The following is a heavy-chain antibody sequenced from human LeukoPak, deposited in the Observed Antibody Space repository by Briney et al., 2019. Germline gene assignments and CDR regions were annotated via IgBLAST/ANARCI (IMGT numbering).Heavy chain of an antibody. CDR3: ASRVPGPGQHSWCDP. CDR2: IYYSGST. D-gene: IGHD1-1*01. CDR1: GGSISSGGYY. V-gene: IGHV4-31*03. Sequence: SQTLSLTCTVSGGSISSGGYYWSWIRQHPGKGLEWIGYIYYSGSTYYNPSLKSRVTISIDTSKNQFSLKLSSVTAADTAVYYCASRVPGPGQHSWCDPWGQGILVTVSS. J-gene: IGHJ5*02.